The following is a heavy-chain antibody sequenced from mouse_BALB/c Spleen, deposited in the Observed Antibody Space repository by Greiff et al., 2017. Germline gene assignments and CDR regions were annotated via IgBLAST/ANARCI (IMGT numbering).Heavy chain of an antibody. D-gene: IGHD1-1*01. CDR2: ISSGSSTI. J-gene: IGHJ2*01. Sequence: EVMLVESGGGLVQPGGSRKLSCAASGFTFSSFGMHWVRQAPEKGLEWVAYISSGSSTIYYADTVKGRFTISRDNPKNTLFLQMTSLRSENTAMYYCARGDYYGSKGDYWGQGTTLTVSS. CDR1: GFTFSSFG. CDR3: ARGDYYGSKGDY. V-gene: IGHV5-17*02.